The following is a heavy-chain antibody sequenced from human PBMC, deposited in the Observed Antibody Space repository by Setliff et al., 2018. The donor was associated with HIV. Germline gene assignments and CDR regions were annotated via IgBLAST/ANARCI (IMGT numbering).Heavy chain of an antibody. D-gene: IGHD3-22*01. CDR1: GGPMRSSSYY. Sequence: SETLSLTCSVSGGPMRSSSYYWGWIRRPPGKGLEWIGSIYYTGSTYSNPSLKSRLTISEDASKSQFSLTLRSVTAADTAVYYCASDRYDSTSYYWYFDLWGRGTLVTVSS. CDR2: IYYTGST. J-gene: IGHJ2*01. CDR3: ASDRYDSTSYYWYFDL. V-gene: IGHV4-39*01.